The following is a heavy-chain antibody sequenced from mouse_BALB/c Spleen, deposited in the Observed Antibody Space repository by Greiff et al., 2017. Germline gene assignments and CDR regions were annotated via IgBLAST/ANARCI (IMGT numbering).Heavy chain of an antibody. CDR3: ARDVDYRYAMDY. CDR2: ISSGGSYT. Sequence: EVMLVESGGGLVKPGGSLKLSCAASGFTFSSYAMSWVRQSPEKRLEWVAEISSGGSYTYYPDTVTGRFTISRDNAKNTLYLEMSSLRSEDTAMYYCARDVDYRYAMDYWGQGTSVTVSS. CDR1: GFTFSSYA. D-gene: IGHD2-14*01. J-gene: IGHJ4*01. V-gene: IGHV5-9-4*01.